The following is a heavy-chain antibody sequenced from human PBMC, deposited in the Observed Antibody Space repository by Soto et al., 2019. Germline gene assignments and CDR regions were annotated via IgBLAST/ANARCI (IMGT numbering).Heavy chain of an antibody. CDR2: IYGGGTT. D-gene: IGHD6-19*01. CDR3: VQTTGWPGFDF. V-gene: IGHV3-53*01. CDR1: GFAVSIKY. J-gene: IGHJ4*02. Sequence: EVQLVESGGGKIQPGGSLRLSCAASGFAVSIKYMTWVRQAPGKGMEWVSVIYGGGTTYYADSVKGRFTITRDTSHNTLYSQMNSLRAENTAVYYCVQTTGWPGFDFWGQGTLVTVSS.